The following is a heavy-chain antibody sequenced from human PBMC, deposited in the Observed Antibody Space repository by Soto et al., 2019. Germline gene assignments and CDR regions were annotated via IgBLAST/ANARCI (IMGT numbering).Heavy chain of an antibody. D-gene: IGHD3-9*01. CDR3: ARGLGLGDY. CDR2: INPNGGST. Sequence: QVQLVQSWAEVKKPGASVKLSCKASGYTFTSYYIHWVRQAPGQGLEWIGIINPNGGSTNYAHNFKGRLTVTRDTSTATVYMELGALTSEDTAVYYCARGLGLGDYWGQGTLVTVSS. CDR1: GYTFTSYY. V-gene: IGHV1-46*01. J-gene: IGHJ4*02.